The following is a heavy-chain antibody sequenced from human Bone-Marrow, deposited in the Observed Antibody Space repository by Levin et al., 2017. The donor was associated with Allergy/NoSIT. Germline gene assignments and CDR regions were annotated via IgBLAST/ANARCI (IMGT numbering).Heavy chain of an antibody. Sequence: SVKVSCKASGGTFSSYAISWVRQAPGQGLEWMGGIIPIFGTANYAQKFQGRVTITADESTSTAYMELSSLRSEDTAVYYCARGVRPGDIVVVQRPGGLCYDYGMDVWGQGTTVTVSS. CDR3: ARGVRPGDIVVVQRPGGLCYDYGMDV. V-gene: IGHV1-69*13. D-gene: IGHD2-2*01. J-gene: IGHJ6*02. CDR2: IIPIFGTA. CDR1: GGTFSSYA.